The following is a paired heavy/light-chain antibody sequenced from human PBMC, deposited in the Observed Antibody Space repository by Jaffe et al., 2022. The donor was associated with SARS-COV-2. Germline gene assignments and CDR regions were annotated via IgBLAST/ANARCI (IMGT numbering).Heavy chain of an antibody. Sequence: QLQLQESGPRLVKPSETLSLTCTVSGESIRTSTKYWVWIRQSPGKGLEWIGNIYYNGRSHYNPSLKSQVTISVDTSTNQFHLTLSSVTAADTAVYYCATSSSWNSVDYWGQGILVTVSS. CDR2: IYYNGRS. CDR3: ATSSSWNSVDY. D-gene: IGHD1-1*01. V-gene: IGHV4-39*01. CDR1: GESIRTSTKY. J-gene: IGHJ4*02.
Light chain of an antibody. CDR2: SAF. Sequence: DIQMTQSPPSLSASVGDRVIISCRASQDISTYLNWYQQKPGKAPKLLVHSAFSLQSGVPSRFSGSGVGTDFTLTISSLQPEDFATYYCQQTYTTPTWTFGQGTKVEFE. J-gene: IGKJ1*01. CDR1: QDISTY. V-gene: IGKV1-39*01. CDR3: QQTYTTPTWT.